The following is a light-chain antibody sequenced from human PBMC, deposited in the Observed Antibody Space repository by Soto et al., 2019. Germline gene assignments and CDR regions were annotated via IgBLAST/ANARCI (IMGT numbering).Light chain of an antibody. CDR3: QVWYTSSVV. J-gene: IGLJ3*02. CDR1: YIGRKS. CDR2: DDS. Sequence: SYELTQPPSLSVAPGQTATISCGGNYIGRKSVHWYQQKAGQAPVLVVFDDSDRPSGIPERFSGSNSADTATLTISRVEAGDEADYYCQVWYTSSVVFGGGTKLTVL. V-gene: IGLV3-21*02.